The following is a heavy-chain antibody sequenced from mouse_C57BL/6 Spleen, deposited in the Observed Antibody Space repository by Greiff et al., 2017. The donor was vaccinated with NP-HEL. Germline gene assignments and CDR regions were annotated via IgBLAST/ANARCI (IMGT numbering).Heavy chain of an antibody. V-gene: IGHV5-17*01. Sequence: EVQLVESGGGLVKPGGSLKLSCAASGFTFSDYGMHWVRQAPEKGLEWVAYISSGSSTIYYADTVKGRFTISRDNAKNTLFLQMTSLRSEDTAMYYCARRDYYGSSWDWYFDVWGTGTTVTVSS. CDR2: ISSGSSTI. D-gene: IGHD1-1*01. J-gene: IGHJ1*03. CDR3: ARRDYYGSSWDWYFDV. CDR1: GFTFSDYG.